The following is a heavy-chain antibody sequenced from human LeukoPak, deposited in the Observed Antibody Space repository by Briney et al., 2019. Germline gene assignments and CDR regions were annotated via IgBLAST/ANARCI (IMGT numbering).Heavy chain of an antibody. J-gene: IGHJ5*01. V-gene: IGHV3-11*01. CDR2: ISGSGSTV. CDR3: ARDRGNSDPGDWFDS. D-gene: IGHD4-23*01. CDR1: GFTFSDYY. Sequence: GGSLRLSCAASGFTFSDYYMSWIRQAPGKGLEWVSYISGSGSTVYYAASVRGRFTISRDNAKNSLFLQMNSLRAEDTAVYYCARDRGNSDPGDWFDSWGQGTLVTISS.